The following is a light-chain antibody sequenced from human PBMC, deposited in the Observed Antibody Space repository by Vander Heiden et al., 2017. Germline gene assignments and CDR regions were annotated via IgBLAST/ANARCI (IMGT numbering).Light chain of an antibody. CDR2: DAS. J-gene: IGKJ3*01. CDR3: QHRSNGRRDFT. Sequence: EIVLTQSPATLSLSPGERATLPCRASQSVSSYLAWYQQKPGQAPRPLIYDASKRATGIPARFSGSGSGTDLALTISSLGPEDFAVYYCQHRSNGRRDFTFGPGTKVDIK. CDR1: QSVSSY. V-gene: IGKV3-11*01.